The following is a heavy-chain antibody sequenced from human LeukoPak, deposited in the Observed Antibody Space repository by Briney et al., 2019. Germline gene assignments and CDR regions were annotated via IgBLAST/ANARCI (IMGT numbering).Heavy chain of an antibody. CDR2: ISYDGSNE. J-gene: IGHJ4*02. D-gene: IGHD3-3*01. Sequence: PGGSLRLSCAASGFTFSSYAMHWVRQAPGKGLEWVAVISYDGSNEYYADSVKGRFTISRDNSKNTLYLQMNSLRAEDTAVYYCARDPTFDFRADYWGQGTLVTVSS. CDR3: ARDPTFDFRADY. CDR1: GFTFSSYA. V-gene: IGHV3-30-3*01.